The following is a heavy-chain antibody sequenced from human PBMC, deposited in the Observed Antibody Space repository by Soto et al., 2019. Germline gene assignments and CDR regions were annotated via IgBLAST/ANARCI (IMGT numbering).Heavy chain of an antibody. Sequence: QVQLVQSGAEVKKPGASVKVSCKASGYTFTSYDFNWVRQATGQGLEWMGWMNPNTGNTGYAEKFQGRVTMTRDTSISTAYMELSSLRSEDTAVYYCARQWELSGYYYGMDVWGQGTTVTVSS. D-gene: IGHD1-26*01. CDR3: ARQWELSGYYYGMDV. CDR2: MNPNTGNT. J-gene: IGHJ6*02. CDR1: GYTFTSYD. V-gene: IGHV1-8*01.